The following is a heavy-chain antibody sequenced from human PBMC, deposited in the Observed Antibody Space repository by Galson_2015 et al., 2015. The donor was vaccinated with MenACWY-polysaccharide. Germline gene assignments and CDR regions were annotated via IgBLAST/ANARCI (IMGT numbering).Heavy chain of an antibody. J-gene: IGHJ5*02. CDR3: ARGGKYYYDSSGYLNWFDP. CDR2: MNPNSGNT. D-gene: IGHD3-22*01. CDR1: GYSFSSYD. V-gene: IGHV1-8*01. Sequence: VKVSCKASGYSFSSYDINWVRQTTGQGLGWMGWMNPNSGNTGYAQKFQGRVTMTRNTSISIAYMELSSLRSEDTAVYYCARGGKYYYDSSGYLNWFDPWGQGTLVTVSS.